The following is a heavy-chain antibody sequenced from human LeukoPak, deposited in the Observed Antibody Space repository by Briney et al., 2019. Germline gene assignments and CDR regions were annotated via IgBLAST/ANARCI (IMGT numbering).Heavy chain of an antibody. Sequence: GGSLRLSCSASGFTFSSYAMHWVRRAPGKGLEYVSAISSNGGSTYYADSAKGRFTISRDNSKNTLYLQMSSLRAEDTDVYYCVKGDGGYCSGGSCLSFDYWGQGTLVTVSS. D-gene: IGHD2-15*01. J-gene: IGHJ4*02. V-gene: IGHV3-64D*06. CDR3: VKGDGGYCSGGSCLSFDY. CDR2: ISSNGGST. CDR1: GFTFSSYA.